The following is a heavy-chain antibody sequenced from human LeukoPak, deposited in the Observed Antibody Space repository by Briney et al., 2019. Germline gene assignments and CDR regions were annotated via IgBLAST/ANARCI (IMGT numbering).Heavy chain of an antibody. CDR3: TRPQSSITIFGVVIAYNWFDP. V-gene: IGHV3-49*04. J-gene: IGHJ5*02. D-gene: IGHD3-3*01. CDR1: GFTFGDYA. CDR2: IRSKAYGGTT. Sequence: PGRSLRLSCTASGFTFGDYAMSWVRQAPGKGLEWVGFIRSKAYGGTTEYAASVKGRFTISRDDSKSIAYLQMNGLKTEDTAVYYCTRPQSSITIFGVVIAYNWFDPWGQGTLVTGSS.